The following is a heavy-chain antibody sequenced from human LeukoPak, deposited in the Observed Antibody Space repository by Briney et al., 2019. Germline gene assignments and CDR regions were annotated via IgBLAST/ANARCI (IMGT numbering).Heavy chain of an antibody. Sequence: GASVKVSCKASGYTFTGYYMHWVRQAPGQGLGWMGWINPNSGGTNYAQKFQGWVTMTRDTSISTAYMELSRLRSDDTAVYYCARDPGYSGYDEYYDSSGFFDYWGQGTLVTVSS. CDR2: INPNSGGT. CDR3: ARDPGYSGYDEYYDSSGFFDY. J-gene: IGHJ4*02. V-gene: IGHV1-2*04. D-gene: IGHD3-22*01. CDR1: GYTFTGYY.